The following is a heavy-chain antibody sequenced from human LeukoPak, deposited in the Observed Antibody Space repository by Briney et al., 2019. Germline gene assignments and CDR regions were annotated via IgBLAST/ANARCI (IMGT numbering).Heavy chain of an antibody. D-gene: IGHD3-10*01. CDR3: VRGDDIGKHPTRAYYFDI. V-gene: IGHV3-23*01. CDR1: RFTFTRHA. J-gene: IGHJ4*02. CDR2: TGLESVHT. Sequence: PGGSLRLSCAASRFTFTRHAMSWVRQAPGKGLEWVSTTGLESVHTLCADSVQGRFTVSRDNSRNTLDLQMDNLTVDDTAIYYCVRGDDIGKHPTRAYYFDIWGQGTLVSVS.